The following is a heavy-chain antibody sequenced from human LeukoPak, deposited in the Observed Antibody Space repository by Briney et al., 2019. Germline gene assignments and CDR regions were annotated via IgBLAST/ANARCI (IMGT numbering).Heavy chain of an antibody. CDR1: GGSFSGYY. V-gene: IGHV4-34*01. Sequence: SETLSLTCAVYGGSFSGYYWSWIRQPPGKGLEWIGEINHSGSTNYNPSLKSRVTISVDTSKNQFSLKLSSVTAADTAVYYCARGGYCSGGSCYGLRGWFDPWGQGTLVTVSS. CDR3: ARGGYCSGGSCYGLRGWFDP. D-gene: IGHD2-15*01. J-gene: IGHJ5*02. CDR2: INHSGST.